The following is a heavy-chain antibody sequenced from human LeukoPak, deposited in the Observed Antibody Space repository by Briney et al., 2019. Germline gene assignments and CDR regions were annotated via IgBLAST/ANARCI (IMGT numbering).Heavy chain of an antibody. D-gene: IGHD3-10*01. Sequence: KTGGSLRLSCIASGFTFGDYAMSWVRQAPGKGLEWVGFIRSKSYGGTTDYAASVKGRFTISRDDSKTIVYLQMNSLKTEDTAVYYCSRDGDRPGSSNFDYWGQGTLVTVSS. J-gene: IGHJ4*02. V-gene: IGHV3-49*04. CDR2: IRSKSYGGTT. CDR3: SRDGDRPGSSNFDY. CDR1: GFTFGDYA.